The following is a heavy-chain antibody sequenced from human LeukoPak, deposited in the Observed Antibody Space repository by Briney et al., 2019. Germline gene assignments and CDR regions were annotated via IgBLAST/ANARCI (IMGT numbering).Heavy chain of an antibody. J-gene: IGHJ4*02. V-gene: IGHV3-74*01. Sequence: GSLRLSCAASAFTFNTYWMHWVRQVPGRGLEWVSRINGDECSTNYADSVKGRFTISRDNAKDTLYLHMNSLTAEDTAVYYCARGAKWAYYFDYWGQGTLVTVSS. CDR1: AFTFNTYW. CDR3: ARGAKWAYYFDY. D-gene: IGHD1-26*01. CDR2: INGDECST.